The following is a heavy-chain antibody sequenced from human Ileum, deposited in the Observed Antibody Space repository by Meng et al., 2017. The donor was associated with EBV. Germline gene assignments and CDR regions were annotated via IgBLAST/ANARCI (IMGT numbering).Heavy chain of an antibody. CDR2: MSDSGIT. CDR3: AKNGEKYFEY. V-gene: IGHV4-4*02. J-gene: IGHJ4*02. CDR1: GGSIRVINW. Sequence: QVRLQDAGPGLVNPSGTLSLTCAVSGGSIRVINWWSWVRQSPEKGLEWIGEMSDSGITHYNPSLKSRVTISADKSNNQFSLKLTSVTSADTAVYFCAKNGEKYFEYWGQGTLVTVFS.